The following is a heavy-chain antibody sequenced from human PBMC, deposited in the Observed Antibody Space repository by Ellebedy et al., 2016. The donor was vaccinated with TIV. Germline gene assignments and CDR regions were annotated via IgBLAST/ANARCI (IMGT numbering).Heavy chain of an antibody. J-gene: IGHJ4*01. CDR3: ARDPSGDYGY. Sequence: SETLSLXCSVSGANLIRHPYYWSWIRQPPGKGLEWIGYIYHTGTPKYNPSLKSRVTISADTSKNQFSLKVNSVTAADTAVYYCARDPSGDYGYWGNGTLVTVSS. D-gene: IGHD4-17*01. CDR2: IYHTGTP. V-gene: IGHV4-61*01. CDR1: GANLIRHPYY.